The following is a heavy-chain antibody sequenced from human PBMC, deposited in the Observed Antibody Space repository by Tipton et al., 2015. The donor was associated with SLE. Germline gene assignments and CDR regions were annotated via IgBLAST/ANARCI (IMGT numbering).Heavy chain of an antibody. J-gene: IGHJ4*02. V-gene: IGHV3-7*05. D-gene: IGHD3-22*01. CDR3: ASSKYDSSGLRDY. CDR2: IKQDGSEK. CDR1: GFTFSSYW. Sequence: GSLRLSCAASGFTFSSYWMSWVRQAPGKGLEWVANIKQDGSEKYYVDSVKGRFTISRDNAKNSLYLQMNSLRAEDTAVYYCASSKYDSSGLRDYWGQGTLVTVSS.